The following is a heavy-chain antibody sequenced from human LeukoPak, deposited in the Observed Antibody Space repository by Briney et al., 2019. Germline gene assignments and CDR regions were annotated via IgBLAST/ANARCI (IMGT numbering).Heavy chain of an antibody. CDR2: IDPSDSYT. J-gene: IGHJ4*02. CDR3: AREEGTAMVSYFDY. CDR1: GYSFTSYW. V-gene: IGHV5-10-1*01. Sequence: GESLQISCKGSGYSFTSYWISWVRQMPGKGLEWMGRIDPSDSYTNYSPSFQGHVTISADKSISTAYLQRSSLKASDTAMYYCAREEGTAMVSYFDYWGQGTLVTVSS. D-gene: IGHD5-18*01.